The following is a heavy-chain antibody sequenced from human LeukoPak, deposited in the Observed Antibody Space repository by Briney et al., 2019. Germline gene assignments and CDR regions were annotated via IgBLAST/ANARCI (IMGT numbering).Heavy chain of an antibody. CDR1: GFSFSSYA. D-gene: IGHD3-9*01. V-gene: IGHV3-23*01. CDR3: AKGRYFDWFSVSSWFDP. CDR2: ISGSGGST. Sequence: GGSLRLSCAASGFSFSSYAVTWVRQAPGKGLAWVSGISGSGGSTYYADSVKGRFTISRDNSKNTLYLQMNSLRAEDTAVYYCAKGRYFDWFSVSSWFDPWGQGTLVTVSS. J-gene: IGHJ5*02.